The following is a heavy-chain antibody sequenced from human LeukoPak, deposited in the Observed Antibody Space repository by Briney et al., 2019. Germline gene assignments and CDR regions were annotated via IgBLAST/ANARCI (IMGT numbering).Heavy chain of an antibody. V-gene: IGHV4-61*02. CDR3: ARDHSSSSWMDAFEI. CDR1: GDSISNGDYY. Sequence: SQTLSLTCTISGDSISNGDYYWSWIRQAAGKGPEWIGRIYTTGTADYNPSLKGRVFLSVDTSMNQFSLKVTSVTAADTAVYYCARDHSSSSWMDAFEIWGPGMKVIVSS. J-gene: IGHJ3*02. D-gene: IGHD6-6*01. CDR2: IYTTGTA.